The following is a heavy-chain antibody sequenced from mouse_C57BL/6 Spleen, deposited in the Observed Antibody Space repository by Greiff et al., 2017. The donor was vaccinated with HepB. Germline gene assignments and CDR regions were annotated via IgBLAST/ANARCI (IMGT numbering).Heavy chain of an antibody. CDR1: GYSITSGYY. Sequence: EVKLQESGPGLVKPSQSLSLTCSVTGYSITSGYYWNWIRQFPGNKLEWMGYISYDGSNNYNPSLKNRISITRDTSKNQFFLKLNSVTTEDTATYYCARNDGYYPYSFDYWGQGTTLTDSS. V-gene: IGHV3-6*01. D-gene: IGHD2-3*01. J-gene: IGHJ2*01. CDR3: ARNDGYYPYSFDY. CDR2: ISYDGSN.